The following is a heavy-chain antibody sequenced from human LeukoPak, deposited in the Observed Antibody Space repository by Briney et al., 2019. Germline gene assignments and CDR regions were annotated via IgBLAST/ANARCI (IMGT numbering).Heavy chain of an antibody. CDR1: GFTFSSYW. CDR2: INQDGSEK. J-gene: IGHJ4*02. CDR3: ARGLHDRSWYGAH. V-gene: IGHV3-7*01. Sequence: PGGSLRLSCAVSGFTFSSYWMSWVRQAPGKGLEWVASINQDGSEKYYVDSVRGRFTISRDNFKNALYLQMNSLRLEDTAVYYCARGLHDRSWYGAHWGQGTLLSLSS. D-gene: IGHD6-13*01.